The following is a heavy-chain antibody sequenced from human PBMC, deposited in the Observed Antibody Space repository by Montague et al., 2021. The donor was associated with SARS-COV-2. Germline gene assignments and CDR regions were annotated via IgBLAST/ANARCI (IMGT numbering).Heavy chain of an antibody. CDR3: ARSVQFAYGLDV. V-gene: IGHV4-34*01. CDR2: IKQSGST. Sequence: SETLSLTCGVYGGSFGDDHWSWIRQPPGKGLEWIGDIKQSGSTXXXPSXRSRVTISVDTSRNQFSLRVRSVTAADTDVYYCARSVQFAYGLDVWGQGTTVTISS. D-gene: IGHD3-16*01. J-gene: IGHJ6*02. CDR1: GGSFGDDH.